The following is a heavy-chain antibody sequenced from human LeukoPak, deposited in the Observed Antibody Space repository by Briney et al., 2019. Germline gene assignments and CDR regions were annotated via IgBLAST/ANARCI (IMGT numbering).Heavy chain of an antibody. D-gene: IGHD6-13*01. CDR1: GFTVSSYS. CDR2: ISSSSSHI. V-gene: IGHV3-21*01. J-gene: IGHJ1*01. Sequence: GGSLRLSCAASGFTVSSYSMNWVRQAPGKGLEWVSSISSSSSHIYYADSVRGRFTISRDNANNPLHLQMNSLRAEDTAVYYCARDPPLAAADPPFQHWGQGTLVTVSS. CDR3: ARDPPLAAADPPFQH.